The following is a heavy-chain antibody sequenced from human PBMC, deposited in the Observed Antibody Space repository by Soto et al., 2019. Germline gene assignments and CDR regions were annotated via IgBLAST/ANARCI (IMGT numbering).Heavy chain of an antibody. CDR3: TSTVHGGLYDSSGYYYYYFDY. CDR2: IKSKTDGGTT. D-gene: IGHD3-22*01. Sequence: PGGSLRLSCAASGFTFSNAWMSWVRQAPGKGLEWVGRIKSKTDGGTTDYAAPVKGRFTISRDDSKNTLYLQMNSLKTEDTAVYYCTSTVHGGLYDSSGYYYYYFDYWGQGTLVTVSS. J-gene: IGHJ4*02. CDR1: GFTFSNAW. V-gene: IGHV3-15*01.